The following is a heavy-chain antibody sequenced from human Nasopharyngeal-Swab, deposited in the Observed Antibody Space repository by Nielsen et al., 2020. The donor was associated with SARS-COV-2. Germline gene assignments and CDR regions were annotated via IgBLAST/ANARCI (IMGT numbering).Heavy chain of an antibody. CDR1: GGSISSSSYY. Sequence: SETLSPTCTVSGGSISSSSYYWGWISQPPGKGLEWIGSIYYSGSTYYNPSLKSRVTISVDTSKNQFSLKLSSVTAADTAVYYCARLLTIFGVVSAAIDYWGQGTLVTVSS. V-gene: IGHV4-39*01. D-gene: IGHD3-3*01. J-gene: IGHJ4*02. CDR3: ARLLTIFGVVSAAIDY. CDR2: IYYSGST.